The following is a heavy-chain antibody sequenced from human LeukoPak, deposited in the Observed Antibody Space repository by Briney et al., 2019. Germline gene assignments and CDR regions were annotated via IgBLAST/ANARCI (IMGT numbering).Heavy chain of an antibody. J-gene: IGHJ4*02. Sequence: GGSLRLSCAASGFTFSDYWIHWVRQAPGKGLVWVSRINTDGSITNYADSVKGRFSISRDNAKNTLYLQMNSLRAEDAAVYYCAKARCSSTSCFLPDYWGLGTLVTVSS. CDR2: INTDGSIT. CDR3: AKARCSSTSCFLPDY. V-gene: IGHV3-74*01. CDR1: GFTFSDYW. D-gene: IGHD2-2*01.